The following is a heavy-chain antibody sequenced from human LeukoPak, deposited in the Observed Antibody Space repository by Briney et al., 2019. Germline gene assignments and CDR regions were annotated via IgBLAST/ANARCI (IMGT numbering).Heavy chain of an antibody. V-gene: IGHV1-2*02. CDR2: INPNSGGT. CDR1: GYTFTGYY. CDR3: ARDLTVTTMVRGVLNWFDP. Sequence: ASVKVSCKASGYTFTGYYMHWVRQAPGQGLESMGWINPNSGGTNYAQKFQGRVTMTRDTSISTAYMELSRLRSDDTAVYYCARDLTVTTMVRGVLNWFDPWGQGTLVTVSS. J-gene: IGHJ5*02. D-gene: IGHD3-10*01.